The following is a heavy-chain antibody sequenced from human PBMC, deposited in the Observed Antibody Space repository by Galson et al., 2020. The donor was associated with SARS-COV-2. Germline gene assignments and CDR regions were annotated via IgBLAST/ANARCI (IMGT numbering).Heavy chain of an antibody. CDR1: GLTFSSYA. CDR2: ISGRGDST. CDR3: AKAGIAAEGSFFYYGMDV. V-gene: IGHV3-23*01. Sequence: TGGSLRLSCAASGLTFSSYAMSWVRQAPGKGLEWVSAISGRGDSTYYATSVKGRFTISRDNSKNTLFLQMNSLRVEDTAVYYCAKAGIAAEGSFFYYGMDVWGQGTTVTVSS. D-gene: IGHD6-13*01. J-gene: IGHJ6*02.